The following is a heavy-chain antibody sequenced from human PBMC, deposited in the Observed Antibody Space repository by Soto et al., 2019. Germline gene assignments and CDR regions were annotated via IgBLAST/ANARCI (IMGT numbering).Heavy chain of an antibody. CDR3: ARTPYYYDSSGTSGWFDP. V-gene: IGHV1-18*01. Sequence: ASVKVSCKASGYTFTSYGISWVRQAPGQGLEWMGWISAYNGNTNYAQKLQGRVTMTTDTSTSTAYMELRSLRSDDTAVYYCARTPYYYDSSGTSGWFDPWGQGTLVTVSS. CDR1: GYTFTSYG. D-gene: IGHD3-22*01. J-gene: IGHJ5*02. CDR2: ISAYNGNT.